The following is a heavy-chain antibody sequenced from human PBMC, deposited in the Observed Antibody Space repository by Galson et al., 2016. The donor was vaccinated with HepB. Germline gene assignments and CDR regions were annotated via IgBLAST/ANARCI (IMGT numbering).Heavy chain of an antibody. CDR2: ISGSGGST. J-gene: IGHJ6*03. D-gene: IGHD5-12*01. CDR3: AKESPTMAYYYDMDV. Sequence: SLRLSCAASGFTFTSHWMSWVRQAPGKGLEWVSAISGSGGSTYYVDSVKGRFTISRDNSKNTLYLQMNSLRAEDTAVIYCAKESPTMAYYYDMDVWGKGTTVTVSS. CDR1: GFTFTSHW. V-gene: IGHV3-23*01.